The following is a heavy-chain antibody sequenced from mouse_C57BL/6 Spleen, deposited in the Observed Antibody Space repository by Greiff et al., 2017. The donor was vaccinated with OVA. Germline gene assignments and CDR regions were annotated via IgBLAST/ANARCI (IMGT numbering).Heavy chain of an antibody. V-gene: IGHV5-16*01. CDR2: INYDGSST. D-gene: IGHD1-1*01. Sequence: EVQVVESEGGLVQPGSSMKLSCTASGFTFSDYYMAWVRQVPEKGLEWVANINYDGSSTYYLDSLKSRFIISRDNAKNILYLQMSSLKSEDTATYYCARDRSLYYGSSYGGYFDYWGQGTTLTVSS. J-gene: IGHJ2*01. CDR1: GFTFSDYY. CDR3: ARDRSLYYGSSYGGYFDY.